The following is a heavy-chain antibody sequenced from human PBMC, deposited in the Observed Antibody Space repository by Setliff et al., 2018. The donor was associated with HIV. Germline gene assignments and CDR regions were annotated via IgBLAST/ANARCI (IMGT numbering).Heavy chain of an antibody. CDR3: VPEGGGYTADF. D-gene: IGHD5-18*01. V-gene: IGHV3-74*01. J-gene: IGHJ4*02. Sequence: SLRLSCVASTRISTPDWIHWVRQAPGAGLVWVARINSAGSSSSYADSVKGRFTISRDNAKNTLYLQMSSLRADDTAVYYCVPEGGGYTADFWGQGTLVTVSS. CDR1: TRISTPDW. CDR2: INSAGSSS.